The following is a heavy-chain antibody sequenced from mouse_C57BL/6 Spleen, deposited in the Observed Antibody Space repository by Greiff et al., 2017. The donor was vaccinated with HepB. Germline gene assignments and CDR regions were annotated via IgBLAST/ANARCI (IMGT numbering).Heavy chain of an antibody. CDR2: IRNKANGYTT. J-gene: IGHJ4*01. D-gene: IGHD1-1*01. V-gene: IGHV7-3*01. CDR1: GFTFTDYY. Sequence: EVMLVESGGGLVQPGGSLSLSCAASGFTFTDYYMSWVRQPPGKALEWLGFIRNKANGYTTEYSASVKGRFTISRDNSQSILYLQMNALRAEDSATYYCARYTAPSYYYGSSYGDYWGQGTSVTVSS. CDR3: ARYTAPSYYYGSSYGDY.